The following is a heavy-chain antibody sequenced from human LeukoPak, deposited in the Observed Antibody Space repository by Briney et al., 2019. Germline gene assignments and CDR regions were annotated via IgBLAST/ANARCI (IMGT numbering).Heavy chain of an antibody. CDR2: INPNSGGT. CDR3: ARDQRGSGGLDY. CDR1: GHTFTGYY. D-gene: IGHD3-10*01. Sequence: ASVKVSCKASGHTFTGYYMHWVRQAPGQGLEWMGWINPNSGGTNYAQKFQGRVTMTRDTSISTAYMELSRLRSDDTAVYYCARDQRGSGGLDYWGQGTLVTVSS. J-gene: IGHJ4*02. V-gene: IGHV1-2*02.